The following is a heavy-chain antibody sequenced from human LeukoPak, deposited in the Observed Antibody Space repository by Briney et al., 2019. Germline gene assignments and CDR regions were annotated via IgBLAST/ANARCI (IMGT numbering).Heavy chain of an antibody. D-gene: IGHD6-19*01. CDR1: GFTFTSSA. J-gene: IGHJ4*02. V-gene: IGHV1-58*01. CDR2: IVVGSGNT. Sequence: ASVKVSCKASGFTFTSSAVQWLRQASGQRLEWIGWIVVGSGNTNYAQKFQERVTITRDMSTSTAYMELSSLRSEDTAVYYCAAGDQWLAKKYYFDYWGQGTLVTGSS. CDR3: AAGDQWLAKKYYFDY.